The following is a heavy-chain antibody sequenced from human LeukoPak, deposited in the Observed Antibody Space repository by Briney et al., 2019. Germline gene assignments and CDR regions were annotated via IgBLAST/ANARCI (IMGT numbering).Heavy chain of an antibody. J-gene: IGHJ4*02. CDR1: GGSFSGYY. D-gene: IGHD1-26*01. V-gene: IGHV4-34*01. CDR2: INHSGST. Sequence: SETLSLTCAVYGGSFSGYYWSWIRQPPGKGLEWIGEINHSGSTNYNPSLKSRVTISVDTSKNQFSLKLSSVTAADTAVYYCARGSVGATTDYFDYWGQGTLVTVSS. CDR3: ARGSVGATTDYFDY.